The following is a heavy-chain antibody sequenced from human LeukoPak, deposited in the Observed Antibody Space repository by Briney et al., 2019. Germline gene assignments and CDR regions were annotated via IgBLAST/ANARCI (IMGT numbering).Heavy chain of an antibody. J-gene: IGHJ4*02. CDR2: ISSTGNPR. D-gene: IGHD5-12*01. CDR3: ARDSGWLRYHD. Sequence: GGSLRLSCTASGLTFSDYSMNWVRQAPGKGLEWVSYISSTGNPRHYAESVEGRFTISRDNSKNMVYLQMDSLRAEDTALYYCARDSGWLRYHDWGQGALVTVSS. CDR1: GLTFSDYS. V-gene: IGHV3-48*01.